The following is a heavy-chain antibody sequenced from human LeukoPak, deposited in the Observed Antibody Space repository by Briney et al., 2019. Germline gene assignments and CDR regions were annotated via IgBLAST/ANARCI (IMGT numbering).Heavy chain of an antibody. J-gene: IGHJ6*03. D-gene: IGHD2-15*01. CDR1: GGSFSGYY. Sequence: SETLSLTCAVYGGSFSGYYWSWIRQPPGKGLEWIGEINHSGSTNYNPSLKSRVTISVDTSKNQFSLKLSSVTAADTAVYYCASKRYCSGGSCYSYYYYYYMDVWGKGTTVTVSS. CDR2: INHSGST. CDR3: ASKRYCSGGSCYSYYYYYYMDV. V-gene: IGHV4-34*01.